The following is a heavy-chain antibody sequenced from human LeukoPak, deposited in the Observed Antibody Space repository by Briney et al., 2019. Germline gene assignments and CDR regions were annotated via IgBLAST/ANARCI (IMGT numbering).Heavy chain of an antibody. CDR2: ISDRGDRR. J-gene: IGHJ4*02. Sequence: GGSLRLSCAASGFTFTNYAMSWVRQAPGKGLEWVSAISDRGDRRYYADSVKGRFTNSRDNSMNTLRLQMNSLSVEDTAVYYCVVYTGGYRSQFWGQGTLVTVSS. CDR3: VVYTGGYRSQF. D-gene: IGHD5-24*01. V-gene: IGHV3-23*01. CDR1: GFTFTNYA.